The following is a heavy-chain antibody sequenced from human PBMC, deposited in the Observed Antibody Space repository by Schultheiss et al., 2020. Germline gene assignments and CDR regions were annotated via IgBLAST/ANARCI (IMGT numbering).Heavy chain of an antibody. CDR1: GFTFSSYW. D-gene: IGHD5-18*01. CDR2: ISYDGSNK. V-gene: IGHV3-30-3*01. CDR3: ARDLSPLWLQGDFDY. Sequence: GGSLRLSCAASGFTFSSYWMHWVRQAPGKGLEWVAVISYDGSNKYYADSVKGRFTISRDNSKNTLYLQMNSLRAEDTAVYYCARDLSPLWLQGDFDYWGQGTLVTVSS. J-gene: IGHJ4*02.